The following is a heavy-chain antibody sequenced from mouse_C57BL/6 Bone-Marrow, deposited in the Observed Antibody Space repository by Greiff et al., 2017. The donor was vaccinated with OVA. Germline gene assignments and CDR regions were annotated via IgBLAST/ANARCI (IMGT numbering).Heavy chain of an antibody. Sequence: QVTLKESGPGILQPSQTLSLTCSFSGFSLSTFGMGVGWIRQPSGKGLEWLAHIWWDDDKYYNPALKSRLTISKDTSKNQVFLKIANVDTADTATYYCARIPPYYYGSSYYYAMDYWGQGTSVTVSS. D-gene: IGHD1-1*01. CDR1: GFSLSTFGMG. CDR2: IWWDDDK. CDR3: ARIPPYYYGSSYYYAMDY. V-gene: IGHV8-8*01. J-gene: IGHJ4*01.